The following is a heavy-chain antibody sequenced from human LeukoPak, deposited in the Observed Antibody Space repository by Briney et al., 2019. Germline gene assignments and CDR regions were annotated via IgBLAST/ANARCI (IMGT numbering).Heavy chain of an antibody. J-gene: IGHJ4*02. CDR1: EFTVSSSY. CDR2: IYDGDNT. D-gene: IGHD6-19*01. V-gene: IGHV3-66*01. Sequence: GETLRLSCAASEFTVSSSYMTWVRQAPGKGLEWVSVIYDGDNTNYADSVKGRFIISRDNSKNTLYLQMNSLRAEDTAVYYCTRASQWLAFDYWGQGTLVTASS. CDR3: TRASQWLAFDY.